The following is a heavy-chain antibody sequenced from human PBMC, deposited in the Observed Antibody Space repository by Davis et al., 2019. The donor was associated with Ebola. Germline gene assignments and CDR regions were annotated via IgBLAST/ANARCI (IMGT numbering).Heavy chain of an antibody. CDR2: IYYSGST. J-gene: IGHJ4*02. CDR1: GGSISSGGYY. D-gene: IGHD1-14*01. V-gene: IGHV4-31*03. CDR3: ARVRFMYAGIDY. Sequence: LRLSCTVSGGSISSGGYYWSWIRQHPGKGLEWIGYIYYSGSTYYNPSLKSRVTISVDTSKNQFSLKLSSVTAADTAVYYCARVRFMYAGIDYWGQGTLVTVSS.